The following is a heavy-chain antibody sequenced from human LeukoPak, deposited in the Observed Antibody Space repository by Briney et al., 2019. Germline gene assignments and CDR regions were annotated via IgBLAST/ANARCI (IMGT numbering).Heavy chain of an antibody. CDR1: GGSISSYY. CDR3: ARYSYGGYHFDY. D-gene: IGHD5-18*01. V-gene: IGHV4-59*01. Sequence: SETLSLTCTVSGGSISSYYWSWFRQPPGKGLEWIGYVYSSGSTNYTPSLKSRFTISVDTSKNQFSLKLSSVTAADTAVYYCARYSYGGYHFDYWGQGTLVTVSS. J-gene: IGHJ4*02. CDR2: VYSSGST.